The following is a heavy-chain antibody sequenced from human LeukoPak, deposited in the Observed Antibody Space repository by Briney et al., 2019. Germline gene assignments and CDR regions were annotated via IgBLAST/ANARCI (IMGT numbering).Heavy chain of an antibody. J-gene: IGHJ4*02. D-gene: IGHD4-17*01. CDR2: IFNSGST. Sequence: PSETLSLTCTVSGGSISSSKYYWGWIRQPPGKGLEWIGTIFNSGSTHYNPSLKSRATISVDTSKNQFSLKLSSVTAADTAVYYCARLGGEVTIFDYWGQGTLVTVSS. CDR1: GGSISSSKYY. CDR3: ARLGGEVTIFDY. V-gene: IGHV4-39*01.